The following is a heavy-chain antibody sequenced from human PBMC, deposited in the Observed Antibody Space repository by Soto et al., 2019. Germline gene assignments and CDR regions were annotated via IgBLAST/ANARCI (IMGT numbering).Heavy chain of an antibody. J-gene: IGHJ4*02. CDR3: ASFGQQLVGGLDY. CDR2: IYYSGST. Sequence: SETLSLTCTVSGGSISSYYWSWIRQPPGKGLEWIGYIYYSGSTYYNPSLKSRVTISVDTSKNQFSLKLSSVTAADTAVYYCASFGQQLVGGLDYWGQGTLVTVSS. V-gene: IGHV4-59*06. D-gene: IGHD6-13*01. CDR1: GGSISSYY.